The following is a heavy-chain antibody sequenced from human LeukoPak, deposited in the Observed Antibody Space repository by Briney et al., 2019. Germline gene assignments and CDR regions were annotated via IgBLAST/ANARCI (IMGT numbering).Heavy chain of an antibody. CDR1: GFTFSGPA. CDR2: IRSKVNNYAT. J-gene: IGHJ6*03. V-gene: IGHV3-73*01. D-gene: IGHD3-16*01. CDR3: TRVWSDYFYMDV. Sequence: GGSLRLSCAVSGFTFSGPAMHWVRQAPGKGLEWVGRIRSKVNNYATAYGASVKGRFTLSRDESKNTAYLQMNSQKTEDTAVYYCTRVWSDYFYMDVWGKGTTVTVSS.